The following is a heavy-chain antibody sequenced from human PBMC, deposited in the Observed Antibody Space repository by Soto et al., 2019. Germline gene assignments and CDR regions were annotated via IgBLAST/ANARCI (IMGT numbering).Heavy chain of an antibody. Sequence: GASVKVSCKVSGYTLTELSMHWVRQAPGKGLERMGGFDPEDGETIYAQKFQGRVTMTEDTSTDTAYMELSSLRSEDTAVYYCATDGLMGYCSAGSCYSGDYWGQGTLVTVSS. CDR2: FDPEDGET. J-gene: IGHJ4*02. D-gene: IGHD2-15*01. CDR1: GYTLTELS. CDR3: ATDGLMGYCSAGSCYSGDY. V-gene: IGHV1-24*01.